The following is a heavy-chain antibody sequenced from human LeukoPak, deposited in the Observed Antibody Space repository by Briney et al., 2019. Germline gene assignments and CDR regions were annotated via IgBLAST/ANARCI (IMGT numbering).Heavy chain of an antibody. CDR2: FYYSDIT. V-gene: IGHV4-59*01. CDR1: GGSISNYF. CDR3: ARFPGGAEYRHYYYMDV. J-gene: IGHJ6*03. Sequence: SETLSLTCTVSGGSISNYFWSWIRQPPGKGLECIGFFYYSDITYYNPSLKGRVTISLDTSKNQFSLKLSSVTAADTAVYYCARFPGGAEYRHYYYMDVWGKGTTVTVSS. D-gene: IGHD1-14*01.